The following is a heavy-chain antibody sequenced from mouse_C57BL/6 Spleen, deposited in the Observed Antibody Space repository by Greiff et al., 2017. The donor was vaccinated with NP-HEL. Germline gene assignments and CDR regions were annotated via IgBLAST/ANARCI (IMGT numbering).Heavy chain of an antibody. Sequence: QVQLQQSGAELVRPGASVTLSCKASGYTFTDYEMHWVKQTPVHGLEWIGAIDPETGGTAYNQKFKGKAILTADKSSSTAYMELRSLTSEDSAVYYCTRGRDGYYLAWFAYWGQGTLVTVSA. V-gene: IGHV1-15*01. D-gene: IGHD2-3*01. J-gene: IGHJ3*01. CDR3: TRGRDGYYLAWFAY. CDR2: IDPETGGT. CDR1: GYTFTDYE.